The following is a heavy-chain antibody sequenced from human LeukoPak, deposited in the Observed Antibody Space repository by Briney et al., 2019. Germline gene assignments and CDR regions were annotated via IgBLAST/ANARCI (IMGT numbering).Heavy chain of an antibody. CDR2: IIPIFGTA. J-gene: IGHJ6*02. CDR3: ASRLGGGGYGMGV. CDR1: GGTFSSYA. D-gene: IGHD3-16*01. Sequence: GASVKVSCKASGGTFSSYATSWVRQAPGQGLEWMGGIIPIFGTANYAQKFQGRVTITADESTSTAYMELSSLRSEDTAVYYCASRLGGGGYGMGVWGQGTTVTVSS. V-gene: IGHV1-69*13.